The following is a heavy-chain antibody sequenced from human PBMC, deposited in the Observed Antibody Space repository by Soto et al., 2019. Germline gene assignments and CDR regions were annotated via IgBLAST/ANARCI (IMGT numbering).Heavy chain of an antibody. CDR1: GGSITSYY. CDR2: MYYSGTT. J-gene: IGHJ3*01. V-gene: IGHV4-59*01. D-gene: IGHD1-26*01. Sequence: PSETLSLTCTVSGGSITSYYWNWIRQPPGKGLEWIGNMYYSGTTNYSPSLKSRVTISVDTSKNQFSLNLRSVTAADTAVYYCARDGGGSYSQIAFDFWGQGTMVTVSS. CDR3: ARDGGGSYSQIAFDF.